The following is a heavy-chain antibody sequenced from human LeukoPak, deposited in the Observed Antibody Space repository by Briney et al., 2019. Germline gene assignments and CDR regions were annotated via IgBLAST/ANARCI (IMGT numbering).Heavy chain of an antibody. J-gene: IGHJ4*02. CDR1: GGTFSSYA. Sequence: GASVKVSCKASGGTFSSYAISWVRQAPGQGLEWMGRIIPILGIANYAQKFQGRVTITADKSTSTAYMELSSLRSEDTAVYYCARNLYYDSERYFDYWGQGTLVTVSS. D-gene: IGHD3-22*01. V-gene: IGHV1-69*04. CDR2: IIPILGIA. CDR3: ARNLYYDSERYFDY.